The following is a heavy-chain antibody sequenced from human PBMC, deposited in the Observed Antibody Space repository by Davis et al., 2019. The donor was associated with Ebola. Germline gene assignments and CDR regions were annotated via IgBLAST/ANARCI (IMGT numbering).Heavy chain of an antibody. CDR3: ARGITMIVVANWFDP. V-gene: IGHV1-18*04. CDR1: GYTFTSYG. Sequence: ASVKVSCKASGYTFTSYGITWVRQAPGQGLEWMGWINPPNGNTNYAQKLQGRVTMTTDTSTSTAYMELRSLRSDDTAVYYCARGITMIVVANWFDPWGQGTLVSVSS. CDR2: INPPNGNT. D-gene: IGHD3-22*01. J-gene: IGHJ5*02.